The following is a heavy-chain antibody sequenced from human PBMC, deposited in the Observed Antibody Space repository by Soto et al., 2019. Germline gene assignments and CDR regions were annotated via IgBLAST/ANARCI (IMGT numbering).Heavy chain of an antibody. J-gene: IGHJ6*02. Sequence: GGSLRLSCAASGVTSSSYAMHWVRQASGKGLEWVAVISYDGSKRYYADSVKGQSTISRDHHKNTLYLQMNSLRAEDTAVYYCARDIVVVPAATERTKYYYYYYGMDGWGQGATVTVSS. CDR2: ISYDGSKR. CDR1: GVTSSSYA. D-gene: IGHD2-2*01. V-gene: IGHV3-30-3*01. CDR3: ARDIVVVPAATERTKYYYYYYGMDG.